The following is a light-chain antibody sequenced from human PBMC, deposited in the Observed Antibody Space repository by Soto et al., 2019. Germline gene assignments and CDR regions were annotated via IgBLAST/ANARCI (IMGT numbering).Light chain of an antibody. V-gene: IGKV1-39*01. J-gene: IGKJ4*01. CDR3: QQSYSTLALT. CDR2: AAS. Sequence: IHMTQSPSSLSAYVGDRVTITCRASQSISSYLNWYQQKPGKAPKLLIYAASSLQSGVPSRFSGSGSGTDFTLTISSLQPEDFATYYCQQSYSTLALTFGGGTKVDIK. CDR1: QSISSY.